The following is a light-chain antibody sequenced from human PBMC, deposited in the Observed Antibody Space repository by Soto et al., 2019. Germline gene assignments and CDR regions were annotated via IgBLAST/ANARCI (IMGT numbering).Light chain of an antibody. J-gene: IGLJ2*01. CDR1: RSNIGTNL. V-gene: IGLV1-47*01. Sequence: QSVLTQPPSTSGTPGQRVTISCSGSRSNIGTNLVYWYQQLPGTAPKLLIYRDNQRPSGVPDRFSGSKSGTSASLAISGLRSEYEAHYYCAIWEDSLSGVVFGGGTKLTVL. CDR3: AIWEDSLSGVV. CDR2: RDN.